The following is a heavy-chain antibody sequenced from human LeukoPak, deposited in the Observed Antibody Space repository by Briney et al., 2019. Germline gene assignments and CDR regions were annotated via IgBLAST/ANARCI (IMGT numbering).Heavy chain of an antibody. V-gene: IGHV4-34*01. J-gene: IGHJ6*03. CDR3: ARLRDYYDSSGYRNYYYYYYMDV. Sequence: SETLSLTCTVSGGSISSYSWSWIRQPPGKGLEWIGEINHSGSTNYNPSLKSRVTISVDTSKNQFSLKLSSVTAADTAVYYCARLRDYYDSSGYRNYYYYYYMDVWGKGTTVTISS. D-gene: IGHD3-22*01. CDR2: INHSGST. CDR1: GGSISSYS.